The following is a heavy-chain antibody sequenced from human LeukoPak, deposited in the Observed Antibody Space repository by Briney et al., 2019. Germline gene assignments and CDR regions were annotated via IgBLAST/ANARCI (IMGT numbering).Heavy chain of an antibody. CDR2: INSDGSST. Sequence: PGGSLRLSRAASGFTFSSYWMHWVRQAPGKGLVWVSRINSDGSSTNYADSVKGRFTISRDNAKNTLYLQMNSLRAEDTAVYYCARPGYSSSWSFDPWGQGTLVTVSS. CDR1: GFTFSSYW. J-gene: IGHJ5*02. D-gene: IGHD6-13*01. V-gene: IGHV3-74*01. CDR3: ARPGYSSSWSFDP.